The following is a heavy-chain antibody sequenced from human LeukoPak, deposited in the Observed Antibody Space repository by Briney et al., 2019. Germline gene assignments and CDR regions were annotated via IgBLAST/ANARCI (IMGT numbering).Heavy chain of an antibody. CDR1: GFTFSSYA. CDR3: ASLGTDYYDSSGYFGY. Sequence: GGSLRLSCAASGFTFSSYAMHWVRQAPGKGLEWVAVISYDGSNKYYADSVKGRFTISRDNSKNTLYLQMNSLRAEDTAVYYCASLGTDYYDSSGYFGYWGQGTLVTVSS. V-gene: IGHV3-30*01. J-gene: IGHJ4*02. D-gene: IGHD3-22*01. CDR2: ISYDGSNK.